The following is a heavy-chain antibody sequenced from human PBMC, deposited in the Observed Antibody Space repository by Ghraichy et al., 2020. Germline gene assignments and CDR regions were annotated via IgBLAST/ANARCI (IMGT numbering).Heavy chain of an antibody. J-gene: IGHJ3*02. V-gene: IGHV4-39*01. CDR3: ASSMIVVDYAFDI. CDR1: GGSISSSSYY. Sequence: SETLSLTCTVSGGSISSSSYYWGWIRQPPGKGLEWIGSIYYSGSTYYNPSLMSRVTISVDTSKNQFSLKLSSVTAADTAVYYCASSMIVVDYAFDIWGQGTMVTVSS. D-gene: IGHD3-22*01. CDR2: IYYSGST.